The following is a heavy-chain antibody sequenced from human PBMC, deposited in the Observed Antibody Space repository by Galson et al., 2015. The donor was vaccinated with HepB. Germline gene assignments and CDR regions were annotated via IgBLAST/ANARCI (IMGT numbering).Heavy chain of an antibody. V-gene: IGHV1-69*02. D-gene: IGHD5-12*01. J-gene: IGHJ5*02. CDR3: ARGVATAESWFDP. CDR2: IIPILGIA. Sequence: SVKVSCKASGGTFSSYTISWVRQAPGQGLEWMGRIIPILGIANYAQKFQGRVTITADKSTSTAYMELSSLRSEDTAVYYCARGVATAESWFDPWGQGTLVTVPS. CDR1: GGTFSSYT.